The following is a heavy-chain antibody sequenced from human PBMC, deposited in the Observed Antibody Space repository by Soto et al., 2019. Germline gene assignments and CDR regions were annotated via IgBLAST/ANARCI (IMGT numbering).Heavy chain of an antibody. Sequence: GGSLRLSCAASGFTFSSYAMHWVRQAPGKGLEWVAVISYDGSNKYYADSVKGRFTISRDNSKNTLYLQMNSLRAEDTAVYYCARAPGVVVTDFSLWYFDLWGRGTLVTVSS. CDR3: ARAPGVVVTDFSLWYFDL. V-gene: IGHV3-30-3*01. D-gene: IGHD3-22*01. J-gene: IGHJ2*01. CDR1: GFTFSSYA. CDR2: ISYDGSNK.